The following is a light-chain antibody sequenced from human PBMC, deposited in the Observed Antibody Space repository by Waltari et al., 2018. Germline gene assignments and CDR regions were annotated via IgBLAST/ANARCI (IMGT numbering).Light chain of an antibody. CDR1: TGAVAGDFY. CDR2: GST. J-gene: IGLJ3*02. V-gene: IGLV7-43*01. CDR3: LLHFGGDQLV. Sequence: QTVVTQEPSLTVSPGGTVTLTCPSSTGAVAGDFYPSWFQQRPGQAPRALIFGSTNKYSWTPARFSGSLLGGKAALTLSGAQPEDEADYYCLLHFGGDQLVFGGGTKLTVL.